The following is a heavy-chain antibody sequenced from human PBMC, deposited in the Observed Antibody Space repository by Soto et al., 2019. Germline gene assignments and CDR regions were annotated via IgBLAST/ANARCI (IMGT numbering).Heavy chain of an antibody. CDR3: ARDSGAINKY. J-gene: IGHJ4*02. CDR1: GYTFTSYG. Sequence: QVQLVQSGAEVKKPGASVKVSCKASGYTFTSYGISWVRQAPGQGPEGMGWSSAYNGNTNYGQKLQGRVTMTTDTCRRTAYMERRSLRSDDTAVYYCARDSGAINKYWGQGTLVTVSS. D-gene: IGHD3-10*01. CDR2: SSAYNGNT. V-gene: IGHV1-18*04.